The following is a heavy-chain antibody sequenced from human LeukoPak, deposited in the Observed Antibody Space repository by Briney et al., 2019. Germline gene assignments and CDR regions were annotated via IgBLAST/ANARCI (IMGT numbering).Heavy chain of an antibody. J-gene: IGHJ4*02. D-gene: IGHD5-18*01. CDR1: GYSFSSYW. CDR3: ARVDTATVSYFDY. Sequence: GESLKISCKASGYSFSSYWIGWVRQRPGKGLEWMGIIYPGDSDTRYSPSFQGQVTMSVDKYISTAYLQWSSLKASDTAMYYCARVDTATVSYFDYWGQGTLVTVSS. CDR2: IYPGDSDT. V-gene: IGHV5-51*01.